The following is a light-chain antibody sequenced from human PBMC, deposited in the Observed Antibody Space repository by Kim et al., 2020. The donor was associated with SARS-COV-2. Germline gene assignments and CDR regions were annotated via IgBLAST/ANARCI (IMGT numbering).Light chain of an antibody. Sequence: LTQPPSVSVAPGKTARITCGGNNIGSKSVHWYQQKPGQAPVLVIYYDSDRPSGIPERFSGSNSGNTATLTISRVEAWDEADYYCQVWDSSSDHRVFG. V-gene: IGLV3-21*04. J-gene: IGLJ1*01. CDR2: YDS. CDR3: QVWDSSSDHRV. CDR1: NIGSKS.